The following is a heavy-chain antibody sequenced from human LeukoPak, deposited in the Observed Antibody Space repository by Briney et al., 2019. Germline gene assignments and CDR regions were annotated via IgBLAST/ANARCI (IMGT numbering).Heavy chain of an antibody. CDR2: INSRSSTI. CDR1: RFTFSNYG. V-gene: IGHV3-48*01. CDR3: ARAQAPTGTTYWDKSTYYYYYGMDV. D-gene: IGHD1-7*01. Sequence: PGGSLRLSCAASRFTFSNYGVNWVRQAPGKGLEWVSYINSRSSTIYYADSVKGRFTISRDNSKNTLYLQMNSLRAEDTAVYYCARAQAPTGTTYWDKSTYYYYYGMDVWGQGTTVTVSS. J-gene: IGHJ6*02.